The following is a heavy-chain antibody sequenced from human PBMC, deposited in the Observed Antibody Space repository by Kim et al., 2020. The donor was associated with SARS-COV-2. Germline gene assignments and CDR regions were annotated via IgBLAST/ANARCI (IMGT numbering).Heavy chain of an antibody. CDR1: GYTFTSYA. V-gene: IGHV1-3*01. CDR3: ARGLGSGSYYRLYYFDY. J-gene: IGHJ4*02. Sequence: ASVKVSCKASGYTFTSYAMHWVRQAPGQRLEWMGWINAGNGNTKYSQKFQGRVTITRDTYASTAYMELSSLRSEDTAVYYCARGLGSGSYYRLYYFDYWGQGTLVTVSS. CDR2: INAGNGNT. D-gene: IGHD3-10*01.